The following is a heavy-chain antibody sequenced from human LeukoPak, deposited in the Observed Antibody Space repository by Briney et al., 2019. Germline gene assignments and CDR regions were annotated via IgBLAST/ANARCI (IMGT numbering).Heavy chain of an antibody. D-gene: IGHD1-26*01. V-gene: IGHV3-30*04. CDR1: GFTFSSYA. CDR2: ISYDGSNK. Sequence: GGSLRLSCAASGFTFSSYAMHWVRQAPGKGLEWVAVISYDGSNKYYADSVKGRFTISRDNSKNTLYLQMNSLRAEDTAVYYCARNTHYSGSYYGSGGDSYFDYWGQGTLVTVSS. CDR3: ARNTHYSGSYYGSGGDSYFDY. J-gene: IGHJ4*02.